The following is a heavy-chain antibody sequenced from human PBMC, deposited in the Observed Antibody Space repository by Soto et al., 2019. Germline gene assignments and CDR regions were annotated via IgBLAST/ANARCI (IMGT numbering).Heavy chain of an antibody. CDR2: IRSKANSYAT. D-gene: IGHD6-19*01. CDR1: GFTFSGSA. J-gene: IGHJ4*02. V-gene: IGHV3-73*01. Sequence: PGGSLRLSCAASGFTFSGSAMHWVRQASGKGLEWVGRIRSKANSYATAYAASVKGRFTISRDDSKNTAYLQMNSLKTEDTAVYYCTRGEPVAGYLIDYWGQGTLVTVSS. CDR3: TRGEPVAGYLIDY.